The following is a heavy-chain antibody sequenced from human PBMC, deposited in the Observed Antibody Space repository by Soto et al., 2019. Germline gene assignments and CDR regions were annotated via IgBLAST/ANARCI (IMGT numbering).Heavy chain of an antibody. CDR2: IRSKANSYAT. Sequence: GGSLRLSCAASGFTFSGSAMHWVRQASGKGLEWVGRIRSKANSYATAYAASVKGRFTISRDDSKNTAYLQMNSLKTEDTAVYYCTSTTFNRAGYTYVYWGQGTLVTVSS. V-gene: IGHV3-73*01. D-gene: IGHD1-26*01. J-gene: IGHJ4*02. CDR3: TSTTFNRAGYTYVY. CDR1: GFTFSGSA.